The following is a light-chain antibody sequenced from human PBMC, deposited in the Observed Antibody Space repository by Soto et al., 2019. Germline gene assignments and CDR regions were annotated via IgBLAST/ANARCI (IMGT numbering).Light chain of an antibody. CDR3: QIYNDWPFV. V-gene: IGKV3-15*01. Sequence: EIVMTQSPAPLSASPGESVSLSCRASESLFGFFAWYQQKPGQAPRLLIYGVSTKATGVPARFSGSGSAADLTLTISSVRSEDSAVYYCQIYNDWPFVFGQGTKLEI. J-gene: IGKJ2*01. CDR1: ESLFGF. CDR2: GVS.